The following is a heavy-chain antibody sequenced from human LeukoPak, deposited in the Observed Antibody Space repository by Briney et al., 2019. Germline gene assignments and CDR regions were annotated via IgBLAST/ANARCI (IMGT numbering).Heavy chain of an antibody. J-gene: IGHJ4*02. Sequence: SVKVSCKASGGTFSSYAISWVRQAPGQGLEWMGRIIPILGIANYAQKFQGRVTITADKSTSTAHMELSSLRSEDTAVYYCASLSFPLGYCSGGSCYPDWFFDYWGQGTLVTVSS. CDR2: IIPILGIA. V-gene: IGHV1-69*04. CDR1: GGTFSSYA. D-gene: IGHD2-15*01. CDR3: ASLSFPLGYCSGGSCYPDWFFDY.